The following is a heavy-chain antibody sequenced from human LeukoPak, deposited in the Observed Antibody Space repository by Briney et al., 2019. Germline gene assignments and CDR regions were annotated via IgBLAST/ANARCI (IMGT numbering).Heavy chain of an antibody. D-gene: IGHD3-22*01. CDR2: ISTSGVST. CDR3: AKVLATRRVTTTVVVTADYFDN. Sequence: GGSLRLSCAASGFTFTSFAMSWVRQAPGEGLEWVSSISTSGVSTTYADAVKGRFTSSRDNSKSTLFLQMNSLRAEDTAVYYCAKVLATRRVTTTVVVTADYFDNWGQGALVTVSS. CDR1: GFTFTSFA. J-gene: IGHJ4*02. V-gene: IGHV3-23*01.